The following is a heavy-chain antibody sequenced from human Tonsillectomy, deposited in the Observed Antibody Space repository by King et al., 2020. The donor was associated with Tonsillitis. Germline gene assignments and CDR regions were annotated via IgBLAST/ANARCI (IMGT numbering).Heavy chain of an antibody. Sequence: VQLVESGGGVVQPGGSLRLSCAASGFIFSSYGMHWVRQTPGKGLEWVSYVHYDGAYLHYAIYVKGRFTISSDNSKNMLYLVMNSLRVDVSALYYCVKDQVFRFDYWGQGSLVTVSS. J-gene: IGHJ4*02. CDR3: VKDQVFRFDY. V-gene: IGHV3-30*02. CDR2: VHYDGAYL. D-gene: IGHD3-10*02. CDR1: GFIFSSYG.